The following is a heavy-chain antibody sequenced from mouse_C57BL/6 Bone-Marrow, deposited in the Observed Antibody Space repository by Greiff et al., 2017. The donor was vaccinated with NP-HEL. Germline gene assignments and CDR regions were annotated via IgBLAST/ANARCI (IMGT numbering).Heavy chain of an antibody. J-gene: IGHJ2*01. CDR1: GYTFTTYP. CDR2: FHPYNDDT. D-gene: IGHD3-2*02. V-gene: IGHV1-47*01. Sequence: QVQLQQSGAELVKPGASVKMSCKASGYTFTTYPIEWMKQNHGKSLEWIGNFHPYNDDTKYNEKFKGKATFTVEKSSSTVYLELSRLTSDDSAVYYCARALDSSGSYYFDYWGQGTTLTVSS. CDR3: ARALDSSGSYYFDY.